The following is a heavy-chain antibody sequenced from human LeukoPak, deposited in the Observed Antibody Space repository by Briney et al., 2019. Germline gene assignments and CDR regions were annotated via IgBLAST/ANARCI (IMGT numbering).Heavy chain of an antibody. D-gene: IGHD3-22*01. CDR2: TSASGGSS. Sequence: GGSLRLSCAASGFTFSSYAMSWVRQARGKGLERLAATSASGGSSVYTDSVKGRFTISRDNSKNTLYLQMNSLRAEDTATYYCAKIRSSGYYEELDYWGQGTLVTVSS. CDR1: GFTFSSYA. CDR3: AKIRSSGYYEELDY. J-gene: IGHJ4*02. V-gene: IGHV3-23*01.